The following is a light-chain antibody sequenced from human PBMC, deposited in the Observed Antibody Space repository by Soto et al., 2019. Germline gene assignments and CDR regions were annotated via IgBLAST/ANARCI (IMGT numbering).Light chain of an antibody. J-gene: IGLJ2*01. Sequence: QSVLTQPPSVSGAPGQRVTISCTGSSSNIGAGYDGHWYQQLPGTAPKLLIYGNSNRPSGVPDRFSGSKSGTSASLANTGLQAEDEADYCGQSYDSSLSGHVVFGGGTQLTVL. CDR1: SSNIGAGYD. V-gene: IGLV1-40*01. CDR3: QSYDSSLSGHVV. CDR2: GNS.